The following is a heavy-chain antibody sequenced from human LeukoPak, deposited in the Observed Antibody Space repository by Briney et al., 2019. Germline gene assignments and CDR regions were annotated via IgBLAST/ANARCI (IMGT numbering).Heavy chain of an antibody. CDR2: ISYDGSNK. J-gene: IGHJ1*01. CDR3: ASDSYSPEYFQQ. D-gene: IGHD2-15*01. V-gene: IGHV3-30-3*01. Sequence: HPGGSLRLSCAASGFTFSSYAMHWVRQAPGKGLEWVAVISYDGSNKYYADSVKGRFTISRDNSKNTLYLQMNSLRAEDTAVYYCASDSYSPEYFQQWGQGTLVTVSS. CDR1: GFTFSSYA.